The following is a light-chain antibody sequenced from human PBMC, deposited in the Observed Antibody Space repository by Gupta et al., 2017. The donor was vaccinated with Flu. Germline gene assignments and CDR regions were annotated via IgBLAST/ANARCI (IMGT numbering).Light chain of an antibody. V-gene: IGLV2-11*01. CDR3: SSYAFSINFV. J-gene: IGLJ1*01. Sequence: QSALTQPSLVSGSPGQSVTISCTGTSSDVGGDNYVSWYQHHPAKPPKLIIYDVSKRPSSVPDRFSASKSGNTTSLTXSXHEAEDXAYYYYSSYAFSINFVFGTGTKVTVL. CDR1: SSDVGGDNY. CDR2: DVS.